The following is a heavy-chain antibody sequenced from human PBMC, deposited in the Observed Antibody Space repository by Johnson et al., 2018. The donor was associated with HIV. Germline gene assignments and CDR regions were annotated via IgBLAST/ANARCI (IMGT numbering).Heavy chain of an antibody. Sequence: QVQLVESGGGVVQPGRSLRLSCAASGFSFSNAWMNWVRQAPGKGLEWVAVISHDGSNKYYADSVSGRFSISRDNSKNTVYLQMDSLKTDDTAVYYCTAYFADEKGPAFDIWGQGAMVTVSS. CDR1: GFSFSNAW. D-gene: IGHD2/OR15-2a*01. CDR2: ISHDGSNK. CDR3: TAYFADEKGPAFDI. V-gene: IGHV3-30-3*01. J-gene: IGHJ3*02.